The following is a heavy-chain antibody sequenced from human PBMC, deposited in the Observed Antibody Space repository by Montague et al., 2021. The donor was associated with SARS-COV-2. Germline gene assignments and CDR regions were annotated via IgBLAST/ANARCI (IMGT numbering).Heavy chain of an antibody. CDR3: ASVGKARHYYGSGSNYYGMDV. D-gene: IGHD3-10*01. CDR1: GFTFSSYW. Sequence: SLRLSCAASGFTFSSYWMHWVRQAPEKGLVWVSRINSDGSSTSYADSVKGRFTIFRDNAKNTLYLQMNSLRAEDTAVYYCASVGKARHYYGSGSNYYGMDVWGQGTTVTVSS. CDR2: INSDGSST. V-gene: IGHV3-74*01. J-gene: IGHJ6*02.